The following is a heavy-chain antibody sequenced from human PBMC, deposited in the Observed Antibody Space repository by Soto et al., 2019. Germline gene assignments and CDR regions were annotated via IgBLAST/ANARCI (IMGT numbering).Heavy chain of an antibody. CDR1: GDSVSSNTAA. D-gene: IGHD2-21*01. CDR3: AGVAWFRGLGV. CDR2: TYYRSQWYN. J-gene: IGHJ6*02. Sequence: SQTLSLTCAISGDSVSSNTAARNWIRQSPSRGLEWLGRTYYRSQWYNDYAVSVKSRITINPDTSKNHFSLHLYSVTPEDTALYYCAGVAWFRGLGVWGQGTPVTVSS. V-gene: IGHV6-1*01.